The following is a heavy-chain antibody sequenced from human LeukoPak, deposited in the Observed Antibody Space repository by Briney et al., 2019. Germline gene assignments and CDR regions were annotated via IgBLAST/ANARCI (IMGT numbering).Heavy chain of an antibody. D-gene: IGHD2-2*01. CDR3: ARYCSSTSCPFDP. CDR2: MNPNSGNT. Sequence: ASVKVSCKASGYTFTSYDINWVRQATGQGVEWMGWMNPNSGNTGYAQKVQGRVTITRNTSISTAYMELSSLRSEDTAVYYCARYCSSTSCPFDPWGQGTLVTVSS. J-gene: IGHJ5*02. V-gene: IGHV1-8*03. CDR1: GYTFTSYD.